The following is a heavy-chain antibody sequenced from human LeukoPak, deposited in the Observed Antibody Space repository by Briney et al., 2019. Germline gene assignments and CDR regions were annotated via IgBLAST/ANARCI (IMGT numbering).Heavy chain of an antibody. Sequence: SETLSLTCSVSGGSISSGSYYWSWIRQPAGKGLEWIRRIYTRGSTNYNPSLKSRVTISVDTSKNQFSLKLTSVTAADTAVYYCAREGLNMVRGVIPKEAWWWFDPWGQGTLVTVSS. CDR2: IYTRGST. D-gene: IGHD3-10*01. J-gene: IGHJ5*02. CDR3: AREGLNMVRGVIPKEAWWWFDP. V-gene: IGHV4-61*02. CDR1: GGSISSGSYY.